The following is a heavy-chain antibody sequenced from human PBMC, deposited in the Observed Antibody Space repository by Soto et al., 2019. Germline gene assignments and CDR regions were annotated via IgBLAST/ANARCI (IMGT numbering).Heavy chain of an antibody. D-gene: IGHD3-3*01. V-gene: IGHV3-64D*06. CDR2: ISSNGGST. CDR3: VKEPHPVRFLEWLPLDY. J-gene: IGHJ4*02. Sequence: GSLRLSCSASGFTFSSYAMHWVRQAPGKGLEYVSAISSNGGSTYYADSVKGRFTISRDNSKNTLYLQMSSLRAEDTAVYYCVKEPHPVRFLEWLPLDYWGQGTLVTVSS. CDR1: GFTFSSYA.